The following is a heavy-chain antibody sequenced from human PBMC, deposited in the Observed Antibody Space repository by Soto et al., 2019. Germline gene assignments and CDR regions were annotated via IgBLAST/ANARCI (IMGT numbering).Heavy chain of an antibody. CDR1: GFTFSNAW. J-gene: IGHJ4*02. Sequence: GSLRLSCAGSGFTFSNAWMNWVRQVPGKGLEWLGRIKSKYNGGTTDYAAPVKGRFTISRDDSENTVYLHMSSLRTDDTVVYYCSTGGYYFDFWGQGTQVTVSS. CDR2: IKSKYNGGTT. CDR3: STGGYYFDF. V-gene: IGHV3-15*07.